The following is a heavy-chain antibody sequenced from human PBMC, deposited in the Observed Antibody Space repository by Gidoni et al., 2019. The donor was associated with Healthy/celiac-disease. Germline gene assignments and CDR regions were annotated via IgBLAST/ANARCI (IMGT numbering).Heavy chain of an antibody. Sequence: EVQLVESGGGLVKPGGSLGLSCAASGFTFSSYSMNWVRQAPGKGLEWVSSISISSSYIYYADSVTGRFTISRDNAKNALYLQMNSLRAEDTAVYYCGCLGAFDIWGQGTMVTVSS. J-gene: IGHJ3*02. CDR1: GFTFSSYS. CDR2: ISISSSYI. V-gene: IGHV3-21*01. D-gene: IGHD3-16*01. CDR3: GCLGAFDI.